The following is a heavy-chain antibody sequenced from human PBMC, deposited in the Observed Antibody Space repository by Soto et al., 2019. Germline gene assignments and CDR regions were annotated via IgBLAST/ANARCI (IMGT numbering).Heavy chain of an antibody. CDR1: VFCIIIYY. V-gene: IGHV4-4*07. CDR2: IYTTGST. Sequence: PSSTXSLTCNFGVFCIIIYYCILIRHPAGKPLEWIGRIYTTGSTNYNPSLKSRVTMSIDTSKSQFSLKVSSVTAADTAVYYCEREGASGFGMEVWGQGTTVNV. J-gene: IGHJ6*01. CDR3: EREGASGFGMEV. D-gene: IGHD1-26*01.